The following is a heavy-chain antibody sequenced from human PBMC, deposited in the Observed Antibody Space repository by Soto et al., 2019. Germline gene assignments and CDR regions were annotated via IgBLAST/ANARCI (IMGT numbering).Heavy chain of an antibody. D-gene: IGHD1-1*01. CDR3: ARQLATAFDY. V-gene: IGHV1-18*01. CDR1: GYTFTNYN. Sequence: QVQLVQSGADVKKTGASVKVSCKASGYTFTNYNINWVRQAPGQGLEWMGWISAYNGNTYYAQKFQDRVTMTTDTSTSTVYMELRSLRSDDTALYSCARQLATAFDYWGQGTLVTVSS. J-gene: IGHJ4*02. CDR2: ISAYNGNT.